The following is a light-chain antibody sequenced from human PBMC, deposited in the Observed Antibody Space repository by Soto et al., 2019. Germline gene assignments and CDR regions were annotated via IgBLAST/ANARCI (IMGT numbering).Light chain of an antibody. CDR3: SSYTSSSTPAV. V-gene: IGLV2-14*01. CDR1: SSDVGGYNY. CDR2: DVS. J-gene: IGLJ1*01. Sequence: QSVLTQPASVSGSPGHSITISCTGTSSDVGGYNYVSWYQQHPGKAPKLMIYDVSNRPSGVSNRFSGSKSGNTASLTISGLQAEDEADYYCSSYTSSSTPAVFGTGTKVTVL.